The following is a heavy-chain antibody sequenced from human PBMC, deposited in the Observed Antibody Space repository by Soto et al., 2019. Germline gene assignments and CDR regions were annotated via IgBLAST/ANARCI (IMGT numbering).Heavy chain of an antibody. CDR2: IYYTGST. CDR3: ARIMALDGAGWVDP. V-gene: IGHV4-61*01. CDR1: GGSVSSANYY. D-gene: IGHD1-1*01. Sequence: SETLSLTCTVSGGSVSSANYYWSWIRQPPGKGLEWIGYIYYTGSTHFNPSLLNRVTISLDTSKNQFSLYLNSVTAADTAVYYCARIMALDGAGWVDPWGQGTLVTVSS. J-gene: IGHJ5*02.